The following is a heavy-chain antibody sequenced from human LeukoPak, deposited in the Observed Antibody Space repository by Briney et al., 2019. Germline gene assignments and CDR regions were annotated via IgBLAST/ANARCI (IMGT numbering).Heavy chain of an antibody. D-gene: IGHD5-24*01. V-gene: IGHV4-39*01. J-gene: IGHJ4*02. CDR1: GGSISSSSYY. CDR2: IYYTGNT. Sequence: SETLSLTCTVSGGSISSSSYYWGWIRQPPGKGLEWIGSIYYTGNTYDNPSLKSRVTISVDTSKNQFSLRLSSVTAADTAVYYCARHRSGWLQSSFDYWGQGTLVTVSS. CDR3: ARHRSGWLQSSFDY.